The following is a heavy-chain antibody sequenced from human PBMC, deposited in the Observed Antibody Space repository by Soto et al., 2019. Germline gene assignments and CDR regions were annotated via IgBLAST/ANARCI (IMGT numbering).Heavy chain of an antibody. J-gene: IGHJ5*02. V-gene: IGHV1-69*01. CDR1: GGTFSTYP. Sequence: QVQLVQSGAEVRMPGSSVKVSCKASGGTFSTYPINWVRQAPGQGLEWMGGIIPLFGTTNYAQKFKGRVTINEDDSTSTAYMELRSLRAEDAAVYYCARGATHGSSWYFWFDPWGPGTLVTVSS. CDR2: IIPLFGTT. D-gene: IGHD6-13*01. CDR3: ARGATHGSSWYFWFDP.